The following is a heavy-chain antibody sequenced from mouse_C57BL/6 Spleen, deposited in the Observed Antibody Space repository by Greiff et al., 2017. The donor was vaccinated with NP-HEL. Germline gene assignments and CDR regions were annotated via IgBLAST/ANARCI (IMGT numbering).Heavy chain of an antibody. CDR3: TLNILFAY. V-gene: IGHV14-4*01. CDR1: GFNIKDDY. Sequence: VQLKQSGAELVRPGASVKLSCTASGFNIKDDYMHWVKQRPEQGLEWIGWIDPENGDTEYASKFQGKATITADTSSNTAYLQLSSLTSEDTAVYYCTLNILFAYWGQETLVTVSA. CDR2: IDPENGDT. J-gene: IGHJ3*01.